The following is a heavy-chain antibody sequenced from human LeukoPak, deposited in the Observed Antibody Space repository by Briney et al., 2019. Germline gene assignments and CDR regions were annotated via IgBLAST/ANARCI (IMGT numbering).Heavy chain of an antibody. D-gene: IGHD5-18*01. CDR1: GDSISTYY. Sequence: SETLSLTCTVSGDSISTYYWSWIRQPPGKGLEWIAYIDYRGSTTYNPSLRSRVTISVDTSRNQFSLRLYSVTAADTAVYYCARSRSGYSYDHAAFEIWGQGTMVTVSS. CDR2: IDYRGST. V-gene: IGHV4-59*01. J-gene: IGHJ3*02. CDR3: ARSRSGYSYDHAAFEI.